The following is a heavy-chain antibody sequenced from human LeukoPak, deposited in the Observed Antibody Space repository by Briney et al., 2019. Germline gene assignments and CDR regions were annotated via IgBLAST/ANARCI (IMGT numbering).Heavy chain of an antibody. J-gene: IGHJ4*02. D-gene: IGHD5-18*01. CDR3: ARPYTAMGSYYFDY. CDR2: IIPIFGTA. CDR1: GGTFSSYA. Sequence: GASVKVSCKASGGTFSSYAISWVRQAPGQGLEWMGGIIPIFGTANYAQKFQGRVTITADESTSTAYMELSSLRSEDTAVYYCARPYTAMGSYYFDYWGQGTLVTVSS. V-gene: IGHV1-69*13.